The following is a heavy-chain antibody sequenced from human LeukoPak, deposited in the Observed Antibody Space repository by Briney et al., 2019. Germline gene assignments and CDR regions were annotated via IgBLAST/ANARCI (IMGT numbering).Heavy chain of an antibody. Sequence: ASETLSLTCTVSGGSISSSSYYWGWLRQPPGKGPEWIGGIYYVGITYYNPYLKSRVTVSVDTCKNQFSMKLSSVTVADTAVYYCARRRYCSSTSCSNPFDYWGQGTLVTVSS. J-gene: IGHJ4*02. V-gene: IGHV4-39*01. CDR1: GGSISSSSYY. CDR3: ARRRYCSSTSCSNPFDY. D-gene: IGHD2-2*01. CDR2: IYYVGIT.